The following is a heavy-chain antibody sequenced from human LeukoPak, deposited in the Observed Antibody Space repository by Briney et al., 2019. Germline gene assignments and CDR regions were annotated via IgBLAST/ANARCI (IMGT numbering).Heavy chain of an antibody. V-gene: IGHV4-59*05. J-gene: IGHJ5*02. CDR2: IYYSGST. Sequence: SQTLSLTCTVSGGSISSYYWSWIRQPPGKGLEWIGSIYYSGSTYYNPSLKSRVTISVDTSKNQFSLKLSSVTAADTAVYYCARQSKGRFDPWGQGTLVTVSS. CDR1: GGSISSYY. D-gene: IGHD4-11*01. CDR3: ARQSKGRFDP.